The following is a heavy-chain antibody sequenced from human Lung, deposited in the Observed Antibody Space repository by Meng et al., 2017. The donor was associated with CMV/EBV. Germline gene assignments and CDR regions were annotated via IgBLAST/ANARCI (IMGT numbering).Heavy chain of an antibody. D-gene: IGHD2-2*01. CDR1: GFTFSSNY. J-gene: IGHJ6*02. Sequence: ESXKISXSASGFTFSSNYMSWVRQAPGKGLEWVSVIYSGGSTYYADSVMGRLIISIDNSKNTLYLQMNKLRAEDTAVYYCARNNCSSTSCYSIYYYGMEVWGQGTXVTVSS. V-gene: IGHV3-53*01. CDR2: IYSGGST. CDR3: ARNNCSSTSCYSIYYYGMEV.